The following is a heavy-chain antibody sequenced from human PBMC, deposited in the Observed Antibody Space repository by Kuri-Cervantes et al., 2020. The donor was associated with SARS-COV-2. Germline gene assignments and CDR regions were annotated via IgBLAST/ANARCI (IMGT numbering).Heavy chain of an antibody. J-gene: IGHJ4*02. V-gene: IGHV4-39*01. CDR1: GGSISSSSYY. Sequence: GSLRLSCTVSGGSISSSSYYWGWIRQPPGKGLEWIGSIYYSGSTHYNPSLKSRVTISVDTSKNQFSLKLSSVTAADTAVYYCASAQGPYYYDSSGYYRFDYWGQGTLVTVSS. CDR3: ASAQGPYYYDSSGYYRFDY. CDR2: IYYSGST. D-gene: IGHD3-22*01.